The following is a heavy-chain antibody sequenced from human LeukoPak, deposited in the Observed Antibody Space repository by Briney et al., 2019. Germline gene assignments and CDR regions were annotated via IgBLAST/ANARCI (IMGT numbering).Heavy chain of an antibody. CDR2: ISAYNGNT. CDR1: GYTFTSYG. Sequence: GASVKVSCKASGYTFTSYGISWVRQAPGQGLEWMGWISAYNGNTNYAQKLQGRVTMTTDTSTTTAYMELRSLRPDDTAVYYCARDLGGGYGTADFDYWGQGTLVTVSS. V-gene: IGHV1-18*01. D-gene: IGHD5-12*01. CDR3: ARDLGGGYGTADFDY. J-gene: IGHJ4*02.